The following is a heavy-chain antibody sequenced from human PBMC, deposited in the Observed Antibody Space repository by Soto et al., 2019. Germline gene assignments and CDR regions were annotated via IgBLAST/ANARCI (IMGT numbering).Heavy chain of an antibody. CDR1: GFTFNNYW. Sequence: GGSLRLSCVASGFTFNNYWMHWVRQAPGKGPVWVSRINSDGSNTGYADSVKGRFTISRDNAKNTLYLQMNSLRAEDTAVYHCARGTPRAPPTSRYGMDVSGQGTTVTVSS. V-gene: IGHV3-74*01. D-gene: IGHD6-6*01. J-gene: IGHJ6*02. CDR2: INSDGSNT. CDR3: ARGTPRAPPTSRYGMDV.